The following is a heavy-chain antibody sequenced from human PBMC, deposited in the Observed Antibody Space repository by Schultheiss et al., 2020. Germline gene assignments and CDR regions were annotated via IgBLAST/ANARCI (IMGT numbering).Heavy chain of an antibody. Sequence: GGSLRLSCAASGFTFSSYAMSWVRQAPGKGLEWVAVSSYDGSNKYYADSVEGRFTISRDNSKNTVYLQMNNLRGEDTAVYYCAKEPKYSGSYYIFAFDIWGQGTKVTVSS. J-gene: IGHJ3*02. CDR1: GFTFSSYA. CDR3: AKEPKYSGSYYIFAFDI. D-gene: IGHD1-26*01. CDR2: SSYDGSNK. V-gene: IGHV3-30-3*01.